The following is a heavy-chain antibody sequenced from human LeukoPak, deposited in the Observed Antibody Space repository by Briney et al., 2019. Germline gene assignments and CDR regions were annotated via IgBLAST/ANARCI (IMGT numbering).Heavy chain of an antibody. V-gene: IGHV3-53*01. J-gene: IGHJ3*02. CDR3: ARALSSGWYVGAFDI. CDR1: GFTVSSNY. CDR2: IYSGGST. D-gene: IGHD6-19*01. Sequence: GGSLRLSCAASGFTVSSNYMSWVRQAPGKGLEWVSVIYSGGSTYYADSVKGRFTISRDNSKNTLYLQMNSLRAEDTAVYYCARALSSGWYVGAFDIWGQGTMVTVSS.